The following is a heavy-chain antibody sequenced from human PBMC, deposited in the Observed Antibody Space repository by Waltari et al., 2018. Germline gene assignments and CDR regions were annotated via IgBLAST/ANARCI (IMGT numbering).Heavy chain of an antibody. CDR2: IKQDGSEK. CDR1: GFTFSSYW. V-gene: IGHV3-7*01. Sequence: EVQLVESGGGLVQPGGSLRLSCAASGFTFSSYWMSWVRQAPGKGLEWVANIKQDGSEKYYVDSVKGRFTISRDNAKNSLYLQMNSLRAEDTAVYYCARSGSGSSYYYYYYGMDVWGQGTLVTVSS. J-gene: IGHJ6*02. CDR3: ARSGSGSSYYYYYYGMDV. D-gene: IGHD3-10*01.